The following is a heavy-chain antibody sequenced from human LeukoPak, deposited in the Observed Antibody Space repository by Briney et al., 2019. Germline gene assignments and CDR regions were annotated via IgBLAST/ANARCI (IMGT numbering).Heavy chain of an antibody. CDR2: IYTSGST. Sequence: SETLSLTCTVSGGSISSYYWSWIRQPAGKGLEWIGRIYTSGSTNYNPSLKSRVTMSIDTSKNQFSLKLYPVTAADTAVYYCVTDRSGSYDYWGQGILVTVSS. CDR3: VTDRSGSYDY. D-gene: IGHD1-26*01. J-gene: IGHJ4*02. CDR1: GGSISSYY. V-gene: IGHV4-4*07.